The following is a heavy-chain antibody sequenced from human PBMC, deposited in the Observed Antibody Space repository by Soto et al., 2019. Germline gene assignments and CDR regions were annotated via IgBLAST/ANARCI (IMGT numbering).Heavy chain of an antibody. CDR1: GYTFTSYG. Sequence: VSVKVSCKASGYTFTSYGISWVRQAPGQGLEWMGWISAYNGNTNYAQKLQGRVTMTTDTSTSTAYMELRSLRSDDTAVYYCARVAITLVRGVSFYYYYGMDVWGQGTTVTVSS. J-gene: IGHJ6*02. V-gene: IGHV1-18*01. D-gene: IGHD3-10*01. CDR2: ISAYNGNT. CDR3: ARVAITLVRGVSFYYYYGMDV.